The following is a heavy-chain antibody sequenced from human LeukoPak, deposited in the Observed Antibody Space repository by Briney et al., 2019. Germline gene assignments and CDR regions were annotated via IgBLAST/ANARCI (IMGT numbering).Heavy chain of an antibody. CDR2: IIPIFGTA. CDR1: GGTFSSYA. Sequence: ASVKVSCKASGGTFSSYAISWVRQAPGQGLEWMGGIIPIFGTANYAQMFQGRVTITADKSTSTAYMELSSLRSEDTAVYYCARDSSGWYYDYWGQGTLVTVSS. J-gene: IGHJ4*02. CDR3: ARDSSGWYYDY. D-gene: IGHD6-19*01. V-gene: IGHV1-69*06.